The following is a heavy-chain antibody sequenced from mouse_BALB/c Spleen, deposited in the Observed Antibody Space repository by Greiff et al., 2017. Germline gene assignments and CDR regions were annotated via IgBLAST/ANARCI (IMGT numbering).Heavy chain of an antibody. J-gene: IGHJ3*01. CDR3: AYDYDGVAY. D-gene: IGHD2-4*01. CDR1: GFTFSDYY. CDR2: ISDGGSYT. V-gene: IGHV5-4*02. Sequence: EVQVVESGGGLVKPGGSLKLSCAASGFTFSDYYMYWVRQTPEKRLEWVATISDGGSYTYYPDSVKGRFTISRDNAKNNLYLQMSSLKSEDTAMYYCAYDYDGVAYWGQGTLVTVSA.